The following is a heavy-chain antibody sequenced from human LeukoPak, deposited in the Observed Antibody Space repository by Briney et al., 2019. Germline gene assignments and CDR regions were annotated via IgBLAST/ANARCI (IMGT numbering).Heavy chain of an antibody. CDR2: IYTSGST. Sequence: SETLSLTCTVSGGSISSYYWSWIRQPAGKGLEWIGRIYTSGSTNYNPSLKSRVTISVDTSKNQFSLKLSSVTAADTAVYYCARRFFWSGPSDYFDYWGQGTLVTVSS. J-gene: IGHJ4*02. CDR3: ARRFFWSGPSDYFDY. V-gene: IGHV4-4*07. D-gene: IGHD3-3*01. CDR1: GGSISSYY.